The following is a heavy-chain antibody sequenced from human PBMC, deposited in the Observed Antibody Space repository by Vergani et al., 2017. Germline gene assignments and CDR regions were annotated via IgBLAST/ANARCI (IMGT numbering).Heavy chain of an antibody. Sequence: EVQLLQSEGAVVQPGGSLRLSCVASGFTVSSHAMSWVRQGHGQGLEWVSSIKNTGDSTHYADSVKGRFTISRENAKNSLYLQMNGLRAGDTAVYYCARRDSSSPALDYWGQGTLVTVSS. CDR2: IKNTGDST. J-gene: IGHJ4*02. CDR3: ARRDSSSPALDY. CDR1: GFTVSSHA. V-gene: IGHV3-23*01. D-gene: IGHD6-6*01.